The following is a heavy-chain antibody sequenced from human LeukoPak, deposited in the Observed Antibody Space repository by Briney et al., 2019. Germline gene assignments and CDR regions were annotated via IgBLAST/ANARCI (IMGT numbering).Heavy chain of an antibody. J-gene: IGHJ4*02. CDR2: KNQDGSEK. D-gene: IGHD6-6*01. Sequence: PGGPLRLSCGASGFTLSSYCMSWVRQAPGEGLECVVNKNQDGSEKYYVDSVKGRFTISRDNAENSLYLQMNSRRADDTAVYDCANEGAYTSSSPTGYWGQGTLVTVSS. V-gene: IGHV3-7*01. CDR3: ANEGAYTSSSPTGY. CDR1: GFTLSSYC.